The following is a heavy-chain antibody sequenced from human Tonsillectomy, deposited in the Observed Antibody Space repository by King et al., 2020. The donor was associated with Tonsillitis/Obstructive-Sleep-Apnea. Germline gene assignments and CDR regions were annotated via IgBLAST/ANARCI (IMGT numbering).Heavy chain of an antibody. CDR1: GFTFGDYA. D-gene: IGHD2-15*01. CDR2: IRSKAYGGTT. Sequence: QLVQSGGGLVQPGRSLRLSCTASGFTFGDYALSWVRQAPGKGLEWVGFIRSKAYGGTTEYAASVKGRFTISRDDSKSIAYLQMNSLETEDTAVYYGTRDGELGYCSGGSCYTGIWGQGTLVTVSS. CDR3: TRDGELGYCSGGSCYTGI. J-gene: IGHJ4*02. V-gene: IGHV3-49*04.